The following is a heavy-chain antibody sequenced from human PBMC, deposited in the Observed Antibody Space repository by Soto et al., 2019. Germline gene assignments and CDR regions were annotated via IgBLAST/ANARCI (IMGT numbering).Heavy chain of an antibody. CDR2: IWYDGSNK. CDR1: GFTFSSYG. D-gene: IGHD1-26*01. J-gene: IGHJ6*02. CDR3: ARVSRGVGATHYYYGMDV. V-gene: IGHV3-33*01. Sequence: PGGSLRLSCAASGFTFSSYGRHWVRQAPGKGLEWVAVIWYDGSNKYYADSVKGRFTISRDNSKNTLYLQMNSLRAEDTAVYYCARVSRGVGATHYYYGMDVWGQGTTVTVYS.